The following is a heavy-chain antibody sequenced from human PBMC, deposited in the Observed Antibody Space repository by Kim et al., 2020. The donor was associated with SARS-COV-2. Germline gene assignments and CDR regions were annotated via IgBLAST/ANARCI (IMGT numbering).Heavy chain of an antibody. CDR2: TYYRSKWYN. Sequence: SQTLSLTCAISGDSVSSNSAAWNWIRQSPSRGLEWLGRTYYRSKWYNDYAVSVKSRITINPDTSKNQFSLQLNSVTPEDTAVYYCAGGLLYSSSFFLAPFDPWGQGTLVTVSS. CDR3: AGGLLYSSSFFLAPFDP. D-gene: IGHD6-6*01. J-gene: IGHJ5*02. CDR1: GDSVSSNSAA. V-gene: IGHV6-1*01.